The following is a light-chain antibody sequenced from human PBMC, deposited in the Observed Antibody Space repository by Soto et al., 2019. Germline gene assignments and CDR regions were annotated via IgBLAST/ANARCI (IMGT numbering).Light chain of an antibody. J-gene: IGLJ1*01. CDR3: SSFTSNRIYV. CDR2: GVT. Sequence: QSALTQPTSVSWSPGQSITISCTGNHNDIGTYDYVSWYQQHPGRAPRLLIHGVTTRPSGISGRFSASKSGLTASLTISGLQPEDEAHYYCSSFTSNRIYVFGPGTKVTV. V-gene: IGLV2-14*03. CDR1: HNDIGTYDY.